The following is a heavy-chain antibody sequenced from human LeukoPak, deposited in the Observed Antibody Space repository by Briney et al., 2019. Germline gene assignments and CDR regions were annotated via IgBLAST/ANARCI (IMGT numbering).Heavy chain of an antibody. D-gene: IGHD6-13*01. CDR3: ARDRDSSSWPYYYYYCGMDV. Sequence: SGGSLRLSCAASGFTFSSYAMSWVRQAPGKGLEWVSAISGSGGSTYYADSVKGRFTISRDNSKNTLYLQMNSLRAEDTAVYYCARDRDSSSWPYYYYYCGMDVWAQGTTVTVSS. CDR2: ISGSGGST. V-gene: IGHV3-23*01. CDR1: GFTFSSYA. J-gene: IGHJ6*02.